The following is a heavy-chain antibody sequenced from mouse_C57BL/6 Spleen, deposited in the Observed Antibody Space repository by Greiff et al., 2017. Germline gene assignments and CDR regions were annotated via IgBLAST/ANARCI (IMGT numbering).Heavy chain of an antibody. D-gene: IGHD2-3*01. Sequence: QVQLKQSGAELVKPGASVKISCKASGYAFSSYWMNWVKQRPGKGLEWIGQIYPGDGDTNYNGKFKGKATLTADKSSSTAYMQLSSLTSEDSAVYFCARGYGDGSKMDYWGQGTSVTVSS. CDR2: IYPGDGDT. CDR3: ARGYGDGSKMDY. CDR1: GYAFSSYW. J-gene: IGHJ4*01. V-gene: IGHV1-80*01.